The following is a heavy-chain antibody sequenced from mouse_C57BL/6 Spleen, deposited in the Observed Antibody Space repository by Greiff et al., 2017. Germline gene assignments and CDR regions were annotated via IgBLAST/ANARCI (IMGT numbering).Heavy chain of an antibody. CDR3: AKTLTTVVAPDY. D-gene: IGHD1-1*01. CDR2: ISSGSSTI. CDR1: GFTFSDYG. Sequence: EVKLVESGGGLVKPGGSLKLSCAASGFTFSDYGMHWVRQAPEKGLEWVAYISSGSSTIYYAETVKGRFTISRDNAKNTLFLQMTSLRSEDTAMYYCAKTLTTVVAPDYWGQGTTLTVSS. V-gene: IGHV5-17*01. J-gene: IGHJ2*01.